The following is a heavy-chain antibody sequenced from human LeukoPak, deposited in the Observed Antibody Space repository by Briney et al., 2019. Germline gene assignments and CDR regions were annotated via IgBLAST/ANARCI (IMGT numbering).Heavy chain of an antibody. CDR2: IYPGDSDT. J-gene: IGHJ2*01. CDR3: GRSGVSTDWYFDL. CDR1: GYCFTSYW. Sequence: PGESLKISGKGLGYCFTSYWSRWVRQMPGKGLEWMGIIYPGDSDTRYSPSFQGQVTISADKSISTAYLQWSSLKASDTAMYYCGRSGVSTDWYFDLWGRGTLVTVSS. V-gene: IGHV5-51*01. D-gene: IGHD4-11*01.